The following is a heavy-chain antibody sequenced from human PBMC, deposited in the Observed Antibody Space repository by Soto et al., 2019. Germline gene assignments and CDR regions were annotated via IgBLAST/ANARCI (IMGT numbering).Heavy chain of an antibody. CDR3: AAEASNYYDSSGYYRSN. V-gene: IGHV1-58*01. CDR2: IVVGSGNT. D-gene: IGHD3-22*01. Sequence: SVKVSCKASGFTFTSSALQWVRQARGQRLEWIGWIVVGSGNTNYAQKFQERVTITRDMSTSTAYMELSSLRSEDTAVYYCAAEASNYYDSSGYYRSNWGQGTLVTVSS. J-gene: IGHJ4*02. CDR1: GFTFTSSA.